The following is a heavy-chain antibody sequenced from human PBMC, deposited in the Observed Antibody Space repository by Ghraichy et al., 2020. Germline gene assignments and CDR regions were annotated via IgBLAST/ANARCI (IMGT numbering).Heavy chain of an antibody. CDR3: ARDWSGYYYYMDV. Sequence: SETLSLTCAVYGGSFSGYYWSWIRQPPGKGLEWIGEINHSGSTNYNPSLKSRVTISVDTSKNQFSLKLSSVTAADTAVYYCARDWSGYYYYMDVWGKGTTVTVSS. CDR2: INHSGST. J-gene: IGHJ6*03. CDR1: GGSFSGYY. V-gene: IGHV4-34*01.